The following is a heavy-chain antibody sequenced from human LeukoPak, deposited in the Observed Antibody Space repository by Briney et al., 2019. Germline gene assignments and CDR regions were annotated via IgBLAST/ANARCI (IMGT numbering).Heavy chain of an antibody. CDR2: ISSSSSYI. Sequence: PGGSLRLSCAASGFTFSSYSMNWVRQAPGKGLEWVSSISSSSSYIYYADSVKGRFTISRDNSKNTLYLQMNSLRAEDTAVYYCAKDKVAGGSYAYFDYWGQGTLVTVSS. CDR1: GFTFSSYS. CDR3: AKDKVAGGSYAYFDY. D-gene: IGHD1-26*01. V-gene: IGHV3-21*01. J-gene: IGHJ4*02.